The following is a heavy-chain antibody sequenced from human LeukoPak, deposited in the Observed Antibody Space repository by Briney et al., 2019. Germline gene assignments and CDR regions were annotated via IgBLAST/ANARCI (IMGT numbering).Heavy chain of an antibody. D-gene: IGHD4-17*01. CDR1: GGSISSYY. CDR2: IYYSGST. CDR3: ARGITVTYYFDY. Sequence: KPSETLSLTCTVSGGSISSYYWSWIRQPPGKGLEWIGYIYYSGSTNYNPSLKSRVTISVDTSKNQFSLKLSSVTAADTAVYYCARGITVTYYFDYWGQGTLVTVSS. V-gene: IGHV4-59*01. J-gene: IGHJ4*02.